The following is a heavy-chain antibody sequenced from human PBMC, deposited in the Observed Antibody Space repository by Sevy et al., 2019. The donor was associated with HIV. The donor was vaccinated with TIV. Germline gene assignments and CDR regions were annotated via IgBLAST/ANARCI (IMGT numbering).Heavy chain of an antibody. D-gene: IGHD1-1*01. CDR1: GYTFTSYD. CDR2: RNPNNGNT. J-gene: IGHJ3*02. CDR3: ARVVGYYFDAFDI. Sequence: ASVKVSCKASGYTFTSYDINWVRQATGQGLEWMGWRNPNNGNTGYAQQFLGRVTFTLNTSISTAYMELSSLRSEDTAVYYCARVVGYYFDAFDIWGQRTVVTVSS. V-gene: IGHV1-8*03.